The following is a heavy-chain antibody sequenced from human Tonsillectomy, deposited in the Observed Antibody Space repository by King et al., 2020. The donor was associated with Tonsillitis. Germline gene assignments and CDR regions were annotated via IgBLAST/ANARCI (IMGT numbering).Heavy chain of an antibody. CDR3: AKSMHGGYDFWSGYPDY. V-gene: IGHV3-30*02. CDR1: GFTFSSYG. Sequence: VQLVESGGGVVQPGGSLRLSCAASGFTFSSYGMHWVRQAPGKGLEWVAFIRYDGSNKYYADSVKGRFTISRDNSKNTLYLQMNSLRAEDTAVYYCAKSMHGGYDFWSGYPDYWGQGTLVTVSS. CDR2: IRYDGSNK. D-gene: IGHD3-3*01. J-gene: IGHJ4*02.